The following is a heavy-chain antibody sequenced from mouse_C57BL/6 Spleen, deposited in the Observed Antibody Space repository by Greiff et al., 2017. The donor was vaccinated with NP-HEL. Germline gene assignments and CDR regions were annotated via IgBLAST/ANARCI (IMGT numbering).Heavy chain of an antibody. CDR2: IDPEDGET. J-gene: IGHJ3*01. V-gene: IGHV14-2*01. Sequence: VHVKQSGAELVKPGASVKLSCTASGFTINDYYMHWVKQRTEQGLEWIGRIDPEDGETKYAPQFQGKATLTADTSSNTAYLQRSSLTSEDTAVYYCARSGSNYPWFAYWGQGTLVTVSA. D-gene: IGHD2-5*01. CDR1: GFTINDYY. CDR3: ARSGSNYPWFAY.